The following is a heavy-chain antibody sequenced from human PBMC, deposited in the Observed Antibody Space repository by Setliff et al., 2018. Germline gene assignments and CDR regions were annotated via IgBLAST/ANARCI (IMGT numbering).Heavy chain of an antibody. V-gene: IGHV1-18*01. CDR3: LRLVRYCTKIACQATSGDEV. CDR1: GYTLSNSI. Sequence: GASVKVSCKASGYTLSNSILSWVRQAPGQGLEWVGWISAYNGKTYSAQKFQDRVTLTTHTSTNMGYLELRDLRSDDTAVYYCLRLVRYCTKIACQATSGDEVWGLGTLVTVPQ. D-gene: IGHD2-8*01. J-gene: IGHJ4*02. CDR2: ISAYNGKT.